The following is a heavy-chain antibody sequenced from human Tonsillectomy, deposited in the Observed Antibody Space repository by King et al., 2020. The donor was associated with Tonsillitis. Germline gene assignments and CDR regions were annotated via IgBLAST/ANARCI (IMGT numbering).Heavy chain of an antibody. Sequence: VQLVESGGGVVQPGKSLRLSCAASGFTFNNYPMHWVRQAPGKGLEWVAVISYDGNRKYYADSARGRFTISRDNSKNTLYLQMNSLRAEDTAVYYCARDVAVAGIIYFDYWGQGTLVTVSS. CDR1: GFTFNNYP. CDR3: ARDVAVAGIIYFDY. V-gene: IGHV3-30-3*01. J-gene: IGHJ4*02. D-gene: IGHD6-19*01. CDR2: ISYDGNRK.